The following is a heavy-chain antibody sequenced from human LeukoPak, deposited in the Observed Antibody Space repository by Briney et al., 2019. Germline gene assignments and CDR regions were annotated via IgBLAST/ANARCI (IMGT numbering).Heavy chain of an antibody. D-gene: IGHD4-17*01. CDR1: SGSISSYY. Sequence: SETLSLTCTVSSGSISSYYWSWIRQPPGKGPEWIGYIYYSGTAKYNPSLKSRVTMSLDTSKNQFSLKVNSVTAADTAVYYCAGHVHDDYVSVLDNWFDPWGQGILVTVSS. CDR2: IYYSGTA. V-gene: IGHV4-59*08. J-gene: IGHJ5*02. CDR3: AGHVHDDYVSVLDNWFDP.